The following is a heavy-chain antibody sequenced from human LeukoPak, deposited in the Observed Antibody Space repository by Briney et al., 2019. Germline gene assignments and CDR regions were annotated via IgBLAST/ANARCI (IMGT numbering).Heavy chain of an antibody. D-gene: IGHD6-13*01. V-gene: IGHV5-51*01. CDR2: IYPGDSDT. CDR1: GYSFTSYW. CDR3: ARRDSSSWYYFDY. Sequence: GESLKISCKGSGYSFTSYWIGWVRQMPGKGLEWIRIIYPGDSDTRYSPSFQGQVTISADKSISTAYLQWSSLKASDTAMYYCARRDSSSWYYFDYWGQGTLVTVSS. J-gene: IGHJ4*02.